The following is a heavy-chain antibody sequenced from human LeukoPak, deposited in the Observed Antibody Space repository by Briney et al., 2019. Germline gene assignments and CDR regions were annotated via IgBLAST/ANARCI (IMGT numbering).Heavy chain of an antibody. CDR1: GGSISSGDYY. V-gene: IGHV4-30-4*08. Sequence: PSETLSLTCTVSGGSISSGDYYWSWIRQPPGKGLEWIGYIYYSGSTYYNPSLKSRVTISVDTSKDQFSLKLSSVTAADTAVCYCARPITGIAAAGNWFDPWGQGTLVTVSS. CDR2: IYYSGST. D-gene: IGHD6-13*01. J-gene: IGHJ5*02. CDR3: ARPITGIAAAGNWFDP.